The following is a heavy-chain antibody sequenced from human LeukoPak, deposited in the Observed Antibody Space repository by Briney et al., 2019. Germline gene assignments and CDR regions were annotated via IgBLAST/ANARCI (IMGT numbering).Heavy chain of an antibody. CDR1: GFTFSSYW. V-gene: IGHV3-7*03. CDR2: INHNGNVN. D-gene: IGHD3-16*01. Sequence: GGSLRLSCAASGFTFSSYWMNWARQAPGKGLEWVASINHNGNVNYYVDSVKGRFAISRDNAKNSLYLQMSNLRAEDTAVYFCARGGGLDVWGQGATVTVSS. CDR3: ARGGGLDV. J-gene: IGHJ6*02.